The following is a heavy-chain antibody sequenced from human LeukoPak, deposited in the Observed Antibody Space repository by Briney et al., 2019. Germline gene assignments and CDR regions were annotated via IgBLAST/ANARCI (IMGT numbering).Heavy chain of an antibody. CDR2: IYYSGST. J-gene: IGHJ4*02. V-gene: IGHV4-39*02. D-gene: IGHD3-10*01. CDR1: GGSISSSIYY. Sequence: SETLPLTCAVSGGSISSSIYYWGWVRQPPGKGLGWIGSIYYSGSTSYNPSRRTRVPISVDTTNNDFSLKLSSVTAADTAVYYCARRITMVRGVIVFDYWGQGTLVTVSS. CDR3: ARRITMVRGVIVFDY.